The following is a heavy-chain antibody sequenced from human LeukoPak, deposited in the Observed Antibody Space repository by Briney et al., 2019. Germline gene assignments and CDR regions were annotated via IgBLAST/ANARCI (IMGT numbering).Heavy chain of an antibody. CDR3: ASTYCGGDCYLIVVRGMDV. V-gene: IGHV1-69*13. J-gene: IGHJ6*02. CDR1: GGTFSSYA. D-gene: IGHD2-21*02. CDR2: IIPIFGTA. Sequence: ASVKVSCKASGGTFSSYAISWVRQAPGQGLEWMGGIIPIFGTANYAQKFQGRVTITADESTSTAYMELSSLRSEDTAVYYYASTYCGGDCYLIVVRGMDVWGQGTTVTVSS.